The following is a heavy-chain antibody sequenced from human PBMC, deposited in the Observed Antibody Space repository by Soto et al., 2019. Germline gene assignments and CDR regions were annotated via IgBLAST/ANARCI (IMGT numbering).Heavy chain of an antibody. D-gene: IGHD6-6*01. CDR2: IYYSGST. Sequence: SETLSLTCTVSGGSISSGGYYWSWIRQHPGKGLEWIGYIYYSGSTNYNPSLKSRVTISVDTPKNQFSLKLSSVTAADTAVYYCASRVQFQYSRSPAGYFFDYWGQGTLVTVSS. CDR1: GGSISSGGYY. CDR3: ASRVQFQYSRSPAGYFFDY. V-gene: IGHV4-31*03. J-gene: IGHJ4*02.